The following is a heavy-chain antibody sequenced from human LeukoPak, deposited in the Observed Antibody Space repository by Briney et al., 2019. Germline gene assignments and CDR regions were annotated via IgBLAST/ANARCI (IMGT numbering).Heavy chain of an antibody. D-gene: IGHD3-3*01. CDR1: GYTFSSYG. J-gene: IGHJ4*02. CDR3: ARAQLDFSGSH. CDR2: ISPYNGNT. Sequence: ASVKVSCKASGYTFSSYGVTWVRQAPGQRPEWMGWISPYNGNTNYAQKLQGRVTMTRDTSTSTVYMELSSLRSEDTAVYYCARAQLDFSGSHWGQGTLVTVSS. V-gene: IGHV1-18*01.